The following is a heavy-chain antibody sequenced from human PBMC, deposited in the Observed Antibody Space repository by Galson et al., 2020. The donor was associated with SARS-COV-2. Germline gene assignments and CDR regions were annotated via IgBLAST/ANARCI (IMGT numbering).Heavy chain of an antibody. J-gene: IGHJ2*01. CDR1: GGSISSYY. CDR2: MYYSGST. V-gene: IGHV4-59*01. CDR3: ARGLGYCSGDSCYSYWYFDR. Sequence: SETLSLTCSVSGGSISSYYWNWIRQPPGKGLEWIGNMYYSGSTNYNPSLKSRVTISVDTSKYQFSLNLISATAADSAVYYCARGLGYCSGDSCYSYWYFDRWGRGTLVTVSS. D-gene: IGHD2-15*01.